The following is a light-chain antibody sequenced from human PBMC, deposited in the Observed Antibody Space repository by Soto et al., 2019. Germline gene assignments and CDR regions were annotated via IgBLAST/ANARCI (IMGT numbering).Light chain of an antibody. J-gene: IGKJ4*01. CDR3: PQGLVLPS. CDR1: RHISH. V-gene: IGKV1-33*01. Sequence: DVHMTQSPSSLSASVGDRVSITCQATRHISHLNWYQQKPGKAPKLLIFDVSNLETGVPSRFSGSGSEASFTCAINNLQPECVASYYSPQGLVLPSFGGGTKV. CDR2: DVS.